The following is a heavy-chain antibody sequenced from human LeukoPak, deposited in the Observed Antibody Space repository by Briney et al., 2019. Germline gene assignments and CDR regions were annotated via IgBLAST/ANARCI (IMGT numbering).Heavy chain of an antibody. J-gene: IGHJ6*03. D-gene: IGHD3-10*01. CDR1: GGTFSRYT. V-gene: IGHV1-69*13. CDR2: TIPIFGTA. Sequence: SVKVSCKASGGTFSRYTVSWVRQAPGQGLEWMGGTIPIFGTANYAQKFQGRVTITADESTSTVYMELSSLRSEDTAVYYCAREFTGGSGSYYKYLFEYYYYYYMDVWGKGTTVTISS. CDR3: AREFTGGSGSYYKYLFEYYYYYYMDV.